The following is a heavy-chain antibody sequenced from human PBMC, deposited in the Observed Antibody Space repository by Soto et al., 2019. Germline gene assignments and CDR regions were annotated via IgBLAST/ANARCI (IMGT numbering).Heavy chain of an antibody. D-gene: IGHD2-15*01. CDR1: GFTFSSYA. CDR2: ICGSGGST. Sequence: GGSLRLSCAASGFTFSSYAMSWVRQAPGKGLEWVSAICGSGGSTYYAYSVKGRCTISRDNSKNTLYLQMNSLRAEDTAVYYCAKDLCSGGSCYYFDYWGQGTLVTVSS. CDR3: AKDLCSGGSCYYFDY. V-gene: IGHV3-23*01. J-gene: IGHJ4*02.